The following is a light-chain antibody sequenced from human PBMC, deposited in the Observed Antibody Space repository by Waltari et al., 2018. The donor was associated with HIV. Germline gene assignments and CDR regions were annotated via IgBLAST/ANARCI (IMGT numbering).Light chain of an antibody. V-gene: IGLV2-23*01. CDR1: SCDLGFYNL. J-gene: IGLJ2*01. CDR3: CSYAGSFVV. CDR2: EGS. Sequence: QSAPTHPASVSASPGRPSTISLTGTSCDLGFYNLFAWYQQSPGKAPKLMIYEGSKRPSGVSNRFSGSKSGNTASLTISGLQTEDEADYYCCSYAGSFVVFGGGTKLTVL.